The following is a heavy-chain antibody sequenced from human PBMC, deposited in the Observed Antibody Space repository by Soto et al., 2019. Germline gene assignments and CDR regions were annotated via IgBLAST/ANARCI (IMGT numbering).Heavy chain of an antibody. CDR2: IIPIFGTA. Sequence: KVSCKASGGTFSSYAISWVRQAPGQGLEWMGGIIPIFGTANYAQKFQGRVTITADKSTSTAYMELSSLRSEDTAVYYCARGEEITIFGVVIIRGMDVWGQGTTVTVSS. CDR3: ARGEEITIFGVVIIRGMDV. J-gene: IGHJ6*02. D-gene: IGHD3-3*01. CDR1: GGTFSSYA. V-gene: IGHV1-69*06.